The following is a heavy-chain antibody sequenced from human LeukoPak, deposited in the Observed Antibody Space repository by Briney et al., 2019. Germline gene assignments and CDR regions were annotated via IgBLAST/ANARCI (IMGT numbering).Heavy chain of an antibody. V-gene: IGHV3-21*01. Sequence: GGSLRLSCAASGFTFSSYSMNWVRQAPGKGLEWVSSISSSSSYIYYADSVKGRFTISRDNAKNSLYLQMNSLRAEDTAVYYYARKDHTAMVVNYYYYMDVWGKGTTVTVSS. CDR3: ARKDHTAMVVNYYYYMDV. J-gene: IGHJ6*03. CDR2: ISSSSSYI. CDR1: GFTFSSYS. D-gene: IGHD5-18*01.